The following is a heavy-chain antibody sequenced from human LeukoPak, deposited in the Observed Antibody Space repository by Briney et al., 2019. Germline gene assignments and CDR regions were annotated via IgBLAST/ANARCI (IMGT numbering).Heavy chain of an antibody. J-gene: IGHJ6*02. CDR1: GGTFSSYA. D-gene: IGHD5-12*01. CDR3: ASGGYSGYDLYYYYGMDV. V-gene: IGHV1-69*13. CDR2: IIPIFGTA. Sequence: SVKVSCTASGGTFSSYAISWVRQASGQGLEWMGGIIPIFGTANYAQKFQGRVTITADESTSTAYMELSGLRSEDTAVYYCASGGYSGYDLYYYYGMDVWGQGTTVTVSS.